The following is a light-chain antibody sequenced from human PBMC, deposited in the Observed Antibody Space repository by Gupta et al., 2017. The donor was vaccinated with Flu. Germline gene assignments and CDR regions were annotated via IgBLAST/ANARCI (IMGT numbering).Light chain of an antibody. CDR1: HSVLYSSNNHTY. Sequence: DIAMTQSPDSLAVSLGETATISRKASHSVLYSSNNHTYLAWYQQKAGQSPKLLIFWASYRDCGVPDRFSGSGSGTDFTLTITSLQAEDLAVYYCQQYDSNPRTFGQGTKVEIK. V-gene: IGKV4-1*01. J-gene: IGKJ1*01. CDR2: WAS. CDR3: QQYDSNPRT.